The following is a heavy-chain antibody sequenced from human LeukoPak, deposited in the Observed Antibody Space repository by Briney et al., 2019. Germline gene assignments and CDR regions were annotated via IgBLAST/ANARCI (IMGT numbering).Heavy chain of an antibody. J-gene: IGHJ4*02. CDR3: ARDRSGRYYRDY. CDR2: ISSSGSTI. CDR1: GFTFSDYY. Sequence: GWSLRLSCAASGFTFSDYYMSWIRQAPGKGLEGVSYISSSGSTIYYADSVKGRFTISRDNAKNSLYLQMNSPRAEDTAVYYCARDRSGRYYRDYWGQGTLVTVSS. V-gene: IGHV3-11*04. D-gene: IGHD1-26*01.